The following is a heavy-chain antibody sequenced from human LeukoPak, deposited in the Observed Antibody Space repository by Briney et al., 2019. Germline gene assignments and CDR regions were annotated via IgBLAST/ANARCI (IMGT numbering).Heavy chain of an antibody. CDR2: IRYDGSNK. CDR3: AKSHIAWQLADWFDP. Sequence: PGGSLRLSCAASGFTFSSYGMHWVRQAPGKGLEWVAFIRYDGSNKYYADSVKGRFTISRDNSKNTLYLQMSSLRAEDTAVYYCAKSHIAWQLADWFDPWGQGTLVTVSS. V-gene: IGHV3-30*02. J-gene: IGHJ5*02. CDR1: GFTFSSYG. D-gene: IGHD6-13*01.